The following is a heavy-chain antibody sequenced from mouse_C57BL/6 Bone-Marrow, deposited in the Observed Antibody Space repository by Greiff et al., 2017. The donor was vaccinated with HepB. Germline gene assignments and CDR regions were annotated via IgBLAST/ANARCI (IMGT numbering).Heavy chain of an antibody. D-gene: IGHD1-1*01. J-gene: IGHJ1*03. CDR1: GYTFTNYW. CDR3: ARGTTVVAPWDWYFDV. CDR2: IYPGGGYT. Sequence: QVQLKQSGAELVRPGTSVKMSCKASGYTFTNYWIGWAKQRPGHGLEWIGDIYPGGGYTNYNEKFKGKATLTADKSSSTAYMQFSSLTSEDSAVYVCARGTTVVAPWDWYFDVWGTGTTVTVSS. V-gene: IGHV1-63*01.